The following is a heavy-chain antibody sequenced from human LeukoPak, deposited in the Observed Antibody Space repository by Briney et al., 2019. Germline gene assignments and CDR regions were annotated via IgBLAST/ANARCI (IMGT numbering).Heavy chain of an antibody. V-gene: IGHV4-34*01. CDR1: GGSCDDYY. CDR3: ARGRDRSKAGDL. CDR2: IHPHGIL. Sequence: SETLSLTCAVHGGSCDDYYCSWIRQPPGKGLEWIGEIHPHGILYYNSSLVSRVTISIDTSKTQFPLRLTSVTAADTAFYYCARGRDRSKAGDLWGQGSLVTVSS. J-gene: IGHJ5*02. D-gene: IGHD5-24*01.